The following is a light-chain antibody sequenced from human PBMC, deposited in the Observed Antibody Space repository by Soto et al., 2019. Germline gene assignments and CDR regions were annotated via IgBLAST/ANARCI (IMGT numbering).Light chain of an antibody. CDR1: QGVDNY. V-gene: IGKV3-11*01. Sequence: EIVLTQFPATLSLSPGERATLSCRASQGVDNYLAWYQQRRGQAPRLLIYDATNRATGIPPRFSGLGSGTDFTLTISSLEPEDAAVYYCQQRSNWPLTFGGGTRVEIK. CDR2: DAT. J-gene: IGKJ4*01. CDR3: QQRSNWPLT.